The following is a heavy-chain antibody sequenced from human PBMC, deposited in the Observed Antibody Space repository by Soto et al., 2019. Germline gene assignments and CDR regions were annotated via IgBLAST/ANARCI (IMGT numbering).Heavy chain of an antibody. CDR3: ARGNDSSGYYLGYFDY. CDR2: IYYSGST. J-gene: IGHJ4*02. CDR1: GGSVSSGSYY. D-gene: IGHD3-22*01. Sequence: QVQLQESGPGLVKPSETLSLTCTVSGGSVSSGSYYWSWIRQPPGKGLEWIGYIYYSGSTNYNPSLKRRVTISVDTSKNQFSLKLSSVTAADTAVYYCARGNDSSGYYLGYFDYWGQGTLVTVSS. V-gene: IGHV4-61*01.